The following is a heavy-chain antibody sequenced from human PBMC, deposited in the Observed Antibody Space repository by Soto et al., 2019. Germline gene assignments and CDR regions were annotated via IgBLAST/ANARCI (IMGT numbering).Heavy chain of an antibody. CDR3: ARLAGPPDYDILTGYYDY. V-gene: IGHV1-18*01. Sequence: ASVKVSCKASGYTFTSYGISWVRQAPGQGLEWMGWISAYNGNPNYAQKHQGRVTMTTDTSTSTAYMELRSLRSDDTAVYYCARLAGPPDYDILTGYYDYWGQGTLVTVSS. CDR1: GYTFTSYG. J-gene: IGHJ4*02. D-gene: IGHD3-9*01. CDR2: ISAYNGNP.